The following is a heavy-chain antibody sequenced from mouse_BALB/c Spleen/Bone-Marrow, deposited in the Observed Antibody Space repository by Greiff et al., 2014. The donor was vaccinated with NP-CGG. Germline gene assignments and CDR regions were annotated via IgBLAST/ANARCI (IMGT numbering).Heavy chain of an antibody. CDR3: TRYGNSHYYAMDY. CDR1: GYTFTSYW. D-gene: IGHD1-1*01. Sequence: QVQLKHSGAELVGPGASVKLSCRASGYTFTSYWINWVKQRPGQGLEWIGNIYPSDSYTNYNQRFKDKATLTVDKSSSTAYMQLSSPTSEDSAVYYCTRYGNSHYYAMDYWGQGTSVTVSS. V-gene: IGHV1-69*02. J-gene: IGHJ4*01. CDR2: IYPSDSYT.